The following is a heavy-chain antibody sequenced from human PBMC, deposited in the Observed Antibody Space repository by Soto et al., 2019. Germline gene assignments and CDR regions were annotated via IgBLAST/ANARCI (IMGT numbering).Heavy chain of an antibody. D-gene: IGHD2-15*01. CDR3: AKGPCSGGSCSSRHFDY. CDR2: ISGSGAST. J-gene: IGHJ4*02. Sequence: GGSLRLSCVGSGFTLSSYAMSWVRQAPGKGLEWVSGISGSGASTDYADSVKGRFTTSRDNSENTLFLQMNSLRGEDTAVYYCAKGPCSGGSCSSRHFDYWGQGTLVTVSS. V-gene: IGHV3-23*01. CDR1: GFTLSSYA.